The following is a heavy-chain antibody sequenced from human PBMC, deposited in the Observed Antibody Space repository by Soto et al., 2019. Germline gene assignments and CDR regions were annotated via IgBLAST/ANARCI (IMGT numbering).Heavy chain of an antibody. Sequence: SGPTLVKPTPTLTLTCTFSGFSLSPSGVGVGWIRQPPGKALEWLALIYWDDDKRYSPSLKSRLTITKDTSKNQVVLTMTHMDPVDTATYYCAHRRTVTLAGGWFDPWGQGTLVTVSS. CDR1: GFSLSPSGVG. CDR2: IYWDDDK. D-gene: IGHD4-17*01. V-gene: IGHV2-5*02. J-gene: IGHJ5*02. CDR3: AHRRTVTLAGGWFDP.